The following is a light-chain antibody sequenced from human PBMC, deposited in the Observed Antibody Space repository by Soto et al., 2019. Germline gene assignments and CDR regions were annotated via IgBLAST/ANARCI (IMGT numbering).Light chain of an antibody. CDR1: QIVSSN. CDR2: DAS. J-gene: IGKJ5*01. V-gene: IGKV3-15*01. Sequence: IVLTPSPATLSVSPGERATVSCRASQIVSSNLAWYQQKPGQAPRLLIYDASTRATVIPARFSGSGSGTEFTLTISSLQSEDFAVYYCQQYNDWPPITVGQGTRLEIK. CDR3: QQYNDWPPIT.